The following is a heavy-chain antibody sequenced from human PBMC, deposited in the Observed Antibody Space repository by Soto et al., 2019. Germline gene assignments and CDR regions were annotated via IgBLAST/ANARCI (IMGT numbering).Heavy chain of an antibody. CDR1: GYTFTSYY. D-gene: IGHD1-26*01. CDR2: INPSGGST. CDR3: ARDRVGATTLLAYYFDY. V-gene: IGHV1-46*01. J-gene: IGHJ4*02. Sequence: ASVKVSCKASGYTFTSYYMHWVRQAPGQGLEWMGIINPSGGSTSYAQKFQGRVTMTRDTSTSTVYMELSSLRSEDTAVYYCARDRVGATTLLAYYFDYWGQGTLVTVSS.